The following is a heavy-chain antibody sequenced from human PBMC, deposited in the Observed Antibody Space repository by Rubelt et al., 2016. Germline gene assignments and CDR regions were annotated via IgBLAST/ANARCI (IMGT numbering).Heavy chain of an antibody. D-gene: IGHD2-15*01. J-gene: IGHJ4*02. CDR3: ARDTGCSGASCYFGRGYYFDY. Sequence: SLKSRVTISVDTSKNQFSLKLSSVTAADTAVYYCARDTGCSGASCYFGRGYYFDYWGQGTLVTVSS. V-gene: IGHV4-39*07.